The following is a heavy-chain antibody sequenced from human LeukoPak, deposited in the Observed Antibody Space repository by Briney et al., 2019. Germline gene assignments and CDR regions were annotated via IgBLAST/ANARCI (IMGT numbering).Heavy chain of an antibody. V-gene: IGHV3-7*01. Sequence: GGSLRLSCAASGFTFSIYWMTWVRQAPGKGLEWVGNIKQDGSEKYYEDSLKGRFTISRDNAKRSLYLQMNSLRAEDTAVYYCARDTYYFGSGRIDYWGQGTLVTVSS. D-gene: IGHD3-10*01. CDR3: ARDTYYFGSGRIDY. J-gene: IGHJ4*02. CDR1: GFTFSIYW. CDR2: IKQDGSEK.